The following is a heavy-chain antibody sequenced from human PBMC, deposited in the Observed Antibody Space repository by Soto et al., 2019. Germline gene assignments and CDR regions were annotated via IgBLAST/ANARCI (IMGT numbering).Heavy chain of an antibody. CDR3: ARPTGGHDAGGNYMDV. CDR1: GGSLSSYP. Sequence: QVQLLQSGSEVKKPGSSVKVSCRASGGSLSSYPVTWVRQAPGQGLEWMGRIIPIVGLTNYAQKFQGRVTITADKSTSTAYTELSSLRSDDTAVYYWARPTGGHDAGGNYMDVWGNGTTAIVSS. D-gene: IGHD2-8*02. V-gene: IGHV1-69*02. J-gene: IGHJ6*03. CDR2: IIPIVGLT.